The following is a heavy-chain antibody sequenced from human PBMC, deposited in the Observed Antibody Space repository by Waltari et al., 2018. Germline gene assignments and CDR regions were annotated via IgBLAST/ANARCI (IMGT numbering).Heavy chain of an antibody. D-gene: IGHD2-2*01. V-gene: IGHV4-38-2*02. CDR1: GYSIRSGTS. J-gene: IGHJ3*02. CDR2: IYHSGST. CDR3: AAGVVVPAAFDAFDI. Sequence: QVQLQESGPGLVKPSETLSLTCTVSGYSIRSGTSWDWIRQPPGKGLEWIGRIYHSGSTYYNPSIKSRVTISVYTAKNQFSLKLSSVTAADTAVYYCAAGVVVPAAFDAFDIWGQGTMVTVSS.